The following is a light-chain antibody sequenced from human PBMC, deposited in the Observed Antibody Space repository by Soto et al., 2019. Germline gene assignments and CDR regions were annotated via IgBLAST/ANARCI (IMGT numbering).Light chain of an antibody. CDR3: HQYDRSPWT. V-gene: IGKV3-20*01. J-gene: IGKJ1*01. Sequence: EILLTQSPGTLSLSPGERATLSCRASQSVSSSYLAWYQQKPGQAPRLLIYGASRRPTGIPDRFSGSGSGTDFTLTISRLEPEDFVVYYCHQYDRSPWTFGQGTKVEIK. CDR2: GAS. CDR1: QSVSSSY.